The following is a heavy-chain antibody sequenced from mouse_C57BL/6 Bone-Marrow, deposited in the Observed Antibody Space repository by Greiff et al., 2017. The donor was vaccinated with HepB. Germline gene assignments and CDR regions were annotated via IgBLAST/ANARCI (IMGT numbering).Heavy chain of an antibody. CDR3: AKSNGSSYWYFDV. D-gene: IGHD1-1*01. Sequence: VQLQQSGPGLVQPSQSLSITRTVSGFSLTSYGVHWVRQSPGKGLEWLGVIWRGGSTDYNAAFMSRLSITKDNSKSQVFFKMNSLQADDTAIYYCAKSNGSSYWYFDVWGTGTTVTVSS. V-gene: IGHV2-5*01. J-gene: IGHJ1*03. CDR1: GFSLTSYG. CDR2: IWRGGST.